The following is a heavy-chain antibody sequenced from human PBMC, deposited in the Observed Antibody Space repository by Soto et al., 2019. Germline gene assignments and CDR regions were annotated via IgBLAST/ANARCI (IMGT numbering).Heavy chain of an antibody. Sequence: LRLSCAASGFTFISYSINWVRQAPGKGLEWIGYIYYSGSTYYNPSLKSRVTISVDTSKNQFSLKLSSVTAADTAVYYCARDSLPADSLDYWGQGTLVTVS. CDR3: ARDSLPADSLDY. D-gene: IGHD2-2*01. V-gene: IGHV4-31*02. J-gene: IGHJ4*02. CDR1: GFTFISYS. CDR2: IYYSGST.